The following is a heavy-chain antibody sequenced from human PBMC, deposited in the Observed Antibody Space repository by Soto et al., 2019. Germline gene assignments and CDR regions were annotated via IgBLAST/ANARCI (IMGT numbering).Heavy chain of an antibody. Sequence: QVQLQESGPGLVKPSQTLSLTCTVSGGSISSGGYYWSWIRQHPGKGLEWIGYIYYSGSTYYNPSLQSRVTISVDTSKNQFSLKLSSVTAADTAVYDCARDKSIGGNSIDYWGQGTLVTVSS. CDR3: ARDKSIGGNSIDY. D-gene: IGHD2-15*01. CDR2: IYYSGST. J-gene: IGHJ4*02. CDR1: GGSISSGGYY. V-gene: IGHV4-31*03.